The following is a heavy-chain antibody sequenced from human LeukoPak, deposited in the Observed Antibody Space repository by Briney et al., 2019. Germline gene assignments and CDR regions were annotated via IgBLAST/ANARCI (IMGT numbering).Heavy chain of an antibody. V-gene: IGHV3-30*04. Sequence: GGSLRLSCAASGFTFSSYAMHWVRQAPGKGLEWVAVISYDGSNKYYADSVKGRFTISRDNSKNTLYLQMNSLRAEDTAVNYCARDRYPQSGLWRGGFDYWGQGTLVTVSS. CDR1: GFTFSSYA. D-gene: IGHD5-12*01. CDR2: ISYDGSNK. J-gene: IGHJ4*02. CDR3: ARDRYPQSGLWRGGFDY.